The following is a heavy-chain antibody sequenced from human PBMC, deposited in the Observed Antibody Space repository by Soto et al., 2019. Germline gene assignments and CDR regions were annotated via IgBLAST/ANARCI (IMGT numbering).Heavy chain of an antibody. CDR1: GFIFNTYG. V-gene: IGHV3-30*18. Sequence: QVQLVESGGGVVQPGRSLRLSCAASGFIFNTYGMHWVRQAPGKGLEWVAVISYDGSNKYYAGSVKGRLTISRDNSKNTLYLQMNSLRAVDTAVYYCAKGQHCSTTSCYFYFYGMDVWGQGTKVAVSS. J-gene: IGHJ6*02. CDR2: ISYDGSNK. D-gene: IGHD2-2*01. CDR3: AKGQHCSTTSCYFYFYGMDV.